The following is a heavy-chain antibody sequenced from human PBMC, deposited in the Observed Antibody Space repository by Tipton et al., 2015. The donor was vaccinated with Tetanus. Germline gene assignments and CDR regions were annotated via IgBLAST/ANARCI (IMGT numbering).Heavy chain of an antibody. Sequence: TLSLTCAVYGASFSDYYWSWIRQAPGKGLEWIGEINHSGNTNHNPSLKSRVTLSVDTSKNQFSLKLSSVTAADTAVYYCARVDDSVWGSPFDPWGQGVLVTVSS. J-gene: IGHJ5*02. CDR3: ARVDDSVWGSPFDP. D-gene: IGHD3-16*01. CDR1: GASFSDYY. CDR2: INHSGNT. V-gene: IGHV4-34*01.